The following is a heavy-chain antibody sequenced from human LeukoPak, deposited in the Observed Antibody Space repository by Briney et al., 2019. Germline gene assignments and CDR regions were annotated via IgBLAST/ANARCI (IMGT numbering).Heavy chain of an antibody. V-gene: IGHV2-5*01. D-gene: IGHD5-18*01. CDR2: IYWNDDK. CDR3: AHSRYNYGYLFDY. CDR1: GCSLSTNGVG. Sequence: SGATLVNPTQTLTLTCTFSGCSLSTNGVGVGWIRQPPGKTLEVLALIYWNDDKRNSPSLKRRLTITTHTSNNQLVLTVINRYPVDTATYYCAHSRYNYGYLFDYWGQGTLVTVSS. J-gene: IGHJ4*02.